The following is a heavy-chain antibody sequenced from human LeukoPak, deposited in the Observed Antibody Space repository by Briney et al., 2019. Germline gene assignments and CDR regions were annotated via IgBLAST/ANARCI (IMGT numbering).Heavy chain of an antibody. CDR1: GYTFTNYA. J-gene: IGHJ5*02. D-gene: IGHD3-9*01. V-gene: IGHV7-4-1*02. CDR3: ATADILSLGAAPATFDP. Sequence: APVKVSCKASGYTFTNYAMNWVRQAPGQGLEWMGWINTNTGNPSYAQGFTGRFVFSLDTSVSTAYLQITSLKAEDTAVYYCATADILSLGAAPATFDPWGQGTLVTVSS. CDR2: INTNTGNP.